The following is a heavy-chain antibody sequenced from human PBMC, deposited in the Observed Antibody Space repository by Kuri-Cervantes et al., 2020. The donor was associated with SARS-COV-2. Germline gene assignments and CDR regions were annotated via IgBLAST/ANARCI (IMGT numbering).Heavy chain of an antibody. Sequence: ASVKVSCKASGYTFTSYAMNWVRQAPGQGLEWMGIINPSGGSTSYAQKLQGRVTMTTDTSTSTAYMELRSLRSDDTAVYYCARAGPAYGGYAFEIWGQGTMVTVSS. D-gene: IGHD4-23*01. J-gene: IGHJ3*02. V-gene: IGHV1-46*01. CDR1: GYTFTSYA. CDR2: INPSGGST. CDR3: ARAGPAYGGYAFEI.